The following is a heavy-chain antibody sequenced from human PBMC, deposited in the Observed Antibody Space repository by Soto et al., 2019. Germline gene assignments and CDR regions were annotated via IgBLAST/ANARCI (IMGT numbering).Heavy chain of an antibody. Sequence: PGESLKISCKGSGYSFTSYWISWVRQMPGKGLEWMGRIDPSDSYTNYSPSFQGHVTISADKSISTAYLQWSSLKASDTDMYYCDSPRTKYYYYGMDVWGQGTTVTVSS. CDR3: DSPRTKYYYYGMDV. V-gene: IGHV5-10-1*01. CDR1: GYSFTSYW. D-gene: IGHD5-18*01. J-gene: IGHJ6*02. CDR2: IDPSDSYT.